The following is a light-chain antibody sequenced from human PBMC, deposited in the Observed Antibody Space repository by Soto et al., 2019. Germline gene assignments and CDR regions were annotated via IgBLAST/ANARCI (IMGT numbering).Light chain of an antibody. CDR1: QSVSSN. V-gene: IGKV3-15*01. J-gene: IGKJ1*01. Sequence: EIVMTQSPATLSVSPGERATLSCRASQSVSSNVAWYQQRPGQAPRLLIFGASTRATGIPARFSGSGSGTEFTLTFSSLQSEDFAVYYCQQYDNWPPWTFGQGTKVEIK. CDR2: GAS. CDR3: QQYDNWPPWT.